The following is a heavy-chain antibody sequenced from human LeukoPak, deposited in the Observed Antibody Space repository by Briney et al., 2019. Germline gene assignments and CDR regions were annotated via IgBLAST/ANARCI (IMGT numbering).Heavy chain of an antibody. V-gene: IGHV5-51*01. CDR2: IYPGGSDT. CDR1: GYRFTNYW. Sequence: GESLKISCKGSGYRFTNYWIGWGRQMAGKGVEWLGIIYPGGSDTRYSPSFQGQVTISVDKSISTAYLQWSSLKASDTAMYYCARTDIQGYDYYYGMNGWGQGTTVTVSS. J-gene: IGHJ6*02. CDR3: ARTDIQGYDYYYGMNG.